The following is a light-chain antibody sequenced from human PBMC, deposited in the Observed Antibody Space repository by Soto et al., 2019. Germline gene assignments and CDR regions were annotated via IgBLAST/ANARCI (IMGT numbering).Light chain of an antibody. CDR3: QQYSSSPTIT. V-gene: IGKV3-20*01. CDR2: GAS. CDR1: QSVTNSY. J-gene: IGKJ5*01. Sequence: EIVFTQSPDTLSLSPGEGATLSCRASQSVTNSYLAWYQQKPGQAPRLLIYGASSRANGIPDRFSGSGSETDLTLTISRLEPEDFAVYYCQQYSSSPTITFGQGTRLEIK.